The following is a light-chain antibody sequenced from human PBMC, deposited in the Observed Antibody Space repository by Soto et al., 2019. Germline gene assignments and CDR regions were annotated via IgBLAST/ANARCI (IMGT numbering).Light chain of an antibody. V-gene: IGKV3-11*01. CDR1: QSVSSW. CDR3: QQRSSSHSLT. CDR2: DAS. J-gene: IGKJ4*01. Sequence: EILLTQCPATLSWSPGERATLSCGASQSVSSWLAWSQQKPGQAPRLLIYDASSMATGIPASFSGSGSATDFTLPISGLQPEDFAAYYCQQRSSSHSLTFGGGTKVDIK.